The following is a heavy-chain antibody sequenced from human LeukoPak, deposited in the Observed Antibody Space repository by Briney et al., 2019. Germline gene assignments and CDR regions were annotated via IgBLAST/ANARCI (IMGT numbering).Heavy chain of an antibody. CDR2: ISNSGST. D-gene: IGHD6-13*01. CDR1: GGSISSYY. V-gene: IGHV4-59*01. Sequence: ASETLSLTCTVSGGSISSYYWSWIRQPPGKGLEWIGYISNSGSTNYNPSLKSRVTISVDTSKNQFSLKLSSVTAADTAVYYCARASRSNWYDNWFDPWGQGTLVTVSS. J-gene: IGHJ5*02. CDR3: ARASRSNWYDNWFDP.